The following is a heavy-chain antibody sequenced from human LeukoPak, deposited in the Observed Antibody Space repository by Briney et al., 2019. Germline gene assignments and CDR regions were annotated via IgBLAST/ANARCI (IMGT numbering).Heavy chain of an antibody. V-gene: IGHV5-51*01. CDR1: GYSFTTSW. J-gene: IGHJ5*02. Sequence: GESLKISCKGSGYSFTTSWIAWVRQMPGKGLELMGIIFPGDSDTRYSLSFQGQVTISADKSISTAYLQWSSLQASDTAFYYCVRRINNWFDPWGQGTLVTVSS. CDR3: VRRINNWFDP. CDR2: IFPGDSDT.